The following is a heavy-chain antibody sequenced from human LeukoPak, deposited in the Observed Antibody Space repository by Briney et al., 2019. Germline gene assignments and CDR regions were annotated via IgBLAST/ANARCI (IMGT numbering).Heavy chain of an antibody. V-gene: IGHV1-2*02. CDR3: ARPTSQRFFQYSGYDYLSY. J-gene: IGHJ4*02. CDR2: INPNSGGT. D-gene: IGHD5-12*01. Sequence: ASVKVSCKASGYTFTGYYMHWVRQAPGQGLEWMGWINPNSGGTNYAQKFQGRVTMTRDTSISTAYMELSGLRSDDTAVYYCARPTSQRFFQYSGYDYLSYWGQGTLVTVSS. CDR1: GYTFTGYY.